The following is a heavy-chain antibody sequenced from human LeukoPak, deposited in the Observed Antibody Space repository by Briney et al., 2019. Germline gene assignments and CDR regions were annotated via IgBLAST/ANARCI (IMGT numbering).Heavy chain of an antibody. CDR1: GYTLTGYY. Sequence: ASVKVSCKASGYTLTGYYMHWVRQAPGQGLEWMGRINPNSGGTNYAQKFQGRVTMTRDTSISTAYMELSRLRSDDTAVYYCARGPLYPYYYDSSGFSPNAFDIWGQGTMVTVSS. CDR2: INPNSGGT. D-gene: IGHD3-22*01. J-gene: IGHJ3*02. V-gene: IGHV1-2*06. CDR3: ARGPLYPYYYDSSGFSPNAFDI.